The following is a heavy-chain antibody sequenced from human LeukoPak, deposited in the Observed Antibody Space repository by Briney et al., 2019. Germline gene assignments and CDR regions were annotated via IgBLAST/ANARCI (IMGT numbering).Heavy chain of an antibody. CDR1: GGSITSSSYC. CDR3: AGHFGGSSNFDW. V-gene: IGHV4-39*01. CDR2: IYYSGIT. Sequence: PSETLSLTCTVSGGSITSSSYCWGWIRQPPGKGLEWIGCIYYSGITDYNPSLKSRLTMSVDTSKNQHSLELRSVTAADTAVYYCAGHFGGSSNFDWWGQGSLVTVSS. D-gene: IGHD1-26*01. J-gene: IGHJ4*02.